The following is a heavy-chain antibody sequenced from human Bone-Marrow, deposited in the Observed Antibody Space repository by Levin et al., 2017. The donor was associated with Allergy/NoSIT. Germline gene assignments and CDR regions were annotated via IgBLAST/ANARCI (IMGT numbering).Heavy chain of an antibody. D-gene: IGHD3-22*01. CDR3: AKDRPAYYYDSSDYYWGDFDY. V-gene: IGHV3-30*04. Sequence: GGSLRLSCAASGFTFSSYAMHWVRQAPGKGLDWVAVISYDGSEKYYADSVKGRFTISRDNSKNTLYLQMNSLRAEDTAVYYCAKDRPAYYYDSSDYYWGDFDYWGQGTLVTVSS. CDR1: GFTFSSYA. J-gene: IGHJ4*02. CDR2: ISYDGSEK.